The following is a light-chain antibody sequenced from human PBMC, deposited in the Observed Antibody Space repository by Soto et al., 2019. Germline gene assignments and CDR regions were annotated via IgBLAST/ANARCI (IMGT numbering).Light chain of an antibody. CDR2: GAF. CDR3: QQYGSSSWT. J-gene: IGKJ1*01. V-gene: IGKV3-20*01. Sequence: EIVMTQSPATLSVSPGERVTLSCRASQGVGSTLAWYQQKPGQAPRLLIYGAFVRATGIPDRFSGSGSGTDFTLTISRLEPEDFAVYYCQQYGSSSWTFGQGTKVDIK. CDR1: QGVGST.